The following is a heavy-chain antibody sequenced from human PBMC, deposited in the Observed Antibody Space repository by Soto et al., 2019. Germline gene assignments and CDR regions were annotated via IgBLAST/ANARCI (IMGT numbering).Heavy chain of an antibody. Sequence: QVQLVQSGAEVKKPGSSVKVSCKASGGTFSSYTISWVRQAPGQGLEWMGRIIPILGIANYAQKFQGRVTITADKSTSTAHMELSSLRSEDTAVYYCARDNYGDDWAPFDNGGQGTLVTVSS. CDR3: ARDNYGDDWAPFDN. J-gene: IGHJ4*02. V-gene: IGHV1-69*08. D-gene: IGHD4-17*01. CDR1: GGTFSSYT. CDR2: IIPILGIA.